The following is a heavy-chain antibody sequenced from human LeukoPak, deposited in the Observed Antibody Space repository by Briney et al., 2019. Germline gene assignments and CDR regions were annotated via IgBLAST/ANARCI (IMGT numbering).Heavy chain of an antibody. V-gene: IGHV3-23*01. CDR1: GFTFSSYT. J-gene: IGHJ4*02. D-gene: IGHD2-2*01. Sequence: GGSLRLSCAASGFTFSSYTMAWVRQAPGKGLECVSSLSFGGGTIYYADSVKGRFTISRDTSKNTLYLQMNSLRAEDTAIYYCAKEVVPGTSRPFDYWGQGTLVTVSS. CDR3: AKEVVPGTSRPFDY. CDR2: LSFGGGTI.